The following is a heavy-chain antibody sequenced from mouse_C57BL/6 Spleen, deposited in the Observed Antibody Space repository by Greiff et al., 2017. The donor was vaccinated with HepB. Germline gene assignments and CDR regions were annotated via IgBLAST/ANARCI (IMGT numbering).Heavy chain of an antibody. D-gene: IGHD1-1*02. Sequence: QVQLKESGAELVKPGASVKLSCKASGYTFTSYWMHWVKQRPGQGLEWIGMIHPNSGSTNYNEKFKSKATLTVDKSSSTAYMQLSSLTSEDSAVYYCARWGGNYFDYWGQGTTLTVSS. CDR2: IHPNSGST. V-gene: IGHV1-64*01. CDR1: GYTFTSYW. J-gene: IGHJ2*01. CDR3: ARWGGNYFDY.